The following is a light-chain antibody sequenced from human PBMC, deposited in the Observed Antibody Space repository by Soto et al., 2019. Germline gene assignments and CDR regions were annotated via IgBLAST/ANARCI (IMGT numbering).Light chain of an antibody. V-gene: IGKV3-15*01. CDR2: GAS. CDR1: QSVSNN. Sequence: EIVMTQAPATLAVSPGGRATVSCGASQSVSNNLALYQQKPGQAPRLLIYGASTRATSIAARFSGSGSGTEFTLTISSLQSEDFAVYYCQQYNNWPWTFGQGTKVDIK. CDR3: QQYNNWPWT. J-gene: IGKJ1*01.